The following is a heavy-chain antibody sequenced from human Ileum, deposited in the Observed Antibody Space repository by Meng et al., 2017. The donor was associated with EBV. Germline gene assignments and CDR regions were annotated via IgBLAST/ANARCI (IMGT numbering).Heavy chain of an antibody. CDR3: ARGSGAGGRDWFDP. CDR1: GYTFINHD. J-gene: IGHJ5*02. V-gene: IGHV1-8*02. CDR2: MNSNSGNT. Sequence: QWQLWQPGAEVKKPGASVKVSCKASGYTFINHDIDWFRQAPGQGLEWMGWMNSNSGNTGYGQKFQDRVTMTRNTSISTAYTELSSLTSEDTALYYCARGSGAGGRDWFDPWGQGTLVTVSS. D-gene: IGHD3-16*01.